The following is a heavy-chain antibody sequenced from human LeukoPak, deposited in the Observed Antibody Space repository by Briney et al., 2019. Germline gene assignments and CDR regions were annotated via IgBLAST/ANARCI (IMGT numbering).Heavy chain of an antibody. Sequence: PGGSLRLYCVASEFMFSKYGIHWVRQAPGKGREGGAVISYDGRNVDYEDSVKGRFTISRDNSKNPVYLQMSSLRTEDTAVYYCAKGATTMSTADAFVLWGQGAMVTVSS. V-gene: IGHV3-30*18. CDR3: AKGATTMSTADAFVL. D-gene: IGHD4-17*01. CDR1: EFMFSKYG. J-gene: IGHJ3*01. CDR2: ISYDGRNV.